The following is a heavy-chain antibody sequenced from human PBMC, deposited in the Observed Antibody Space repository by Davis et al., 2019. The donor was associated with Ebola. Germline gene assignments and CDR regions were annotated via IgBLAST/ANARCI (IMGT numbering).Heavy chain of an antibody. D-gene: IGHD3-3*01. V-gene: IGHV3-7*01. CDR3: ARDSASITIFGVAP. Sequence: GESLKISCAASGFTFSTYAMGWVRQAPGKGLEWVANIKQDGSEKYYVDSVKGRFTISRDNAKNSLYLQMNSLRAEDTAVYYCARDSASITIFGVAPLGQGTLVTVSS. J-gene: IGHJ5*02. CDR1: GFTFSTYA. CDR2: IKQDGSEK.